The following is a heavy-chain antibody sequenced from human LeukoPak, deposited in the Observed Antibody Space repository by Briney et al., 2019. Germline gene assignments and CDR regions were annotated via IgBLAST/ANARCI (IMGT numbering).Heavy chain of an antibody. CDR3: ARDLGTPYYYYGMDV. CDR1: GYTFTSYG. J-gene: IGHJ6*02. Sequence: GASVKVSCKASGYTFTSYGISWVRQAPGQGLEWMGWISAYNGNTNYAQKLQGRVTMTTDTSTSTAYMELRSLRSDDTAVYYCARDLGTPYYYYGMDVWGQGTTVTVPS. V-gene: IGHV1-18*01. D-gene: IGHD7-27*01. CDR2: ISAYNGNT.